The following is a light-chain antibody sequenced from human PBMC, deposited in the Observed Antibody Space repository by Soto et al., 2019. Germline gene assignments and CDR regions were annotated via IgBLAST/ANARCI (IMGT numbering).Light chain of an antibody. CDR3: TSYAGTYSFFYV. CDR1: SSDVGAYNY. J-gene: IGLJ1*01. CDR2: EAS. V-gene: IGLV2-8*01. Sequence: QSVLTQPPSASGSPGQSVTISCTGTSSDVGAYNYVSWYQQLPGKAPKLIIYEASKRPSGVPDRFSGSKSGNTASLTVSGLQAEDEADYYCTSYAGTYSFFYVFGTGTKLTVL.